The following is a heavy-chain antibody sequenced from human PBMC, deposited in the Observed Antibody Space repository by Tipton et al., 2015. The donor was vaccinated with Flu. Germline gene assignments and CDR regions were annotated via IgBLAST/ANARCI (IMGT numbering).Heavy chain of an antibody. J-gene: IGHJ4*02. Sequence: SLRLSCAASGFIFEDKAMHWVRQAQGKGLEWVSSINRNSARIHYANSVKGRFTISRDNAKSALYLQMNSLRGEDTALYYCVKDSAEITSWPSNFDSWGQGTLVTVSS. CDR1: GFIFEDKA. CDR3: VKDSAEITSWPSNFDS. V-gene: IGHV3-9*01. D-gene: IGHD2-2*01. CDR2: INRNSARI.